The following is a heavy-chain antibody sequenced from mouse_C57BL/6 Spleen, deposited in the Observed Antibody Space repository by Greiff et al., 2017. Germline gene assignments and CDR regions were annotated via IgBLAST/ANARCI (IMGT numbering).Heavy chain of an antibody. Sequence: QVQLQQSGAELVRPGTSVKVSCKASGYAFTNYLIEWVKQRPGQGLEWIGVINPGSGGTNYNEKFKGKATLTADKSSSTADMQLSSLTSEDAAVYFCARSGYYGSSYDWYFEVWGTGTTVTVSA. D-gene: IGHD1-1*01. V-gene: IGHV1-54*01. CDR3: ARSGYYGSSYDWYFEV. CDR1: GYAFTNYL. CDR2: INPGSGGT. J-gene: IGHJ1*03.